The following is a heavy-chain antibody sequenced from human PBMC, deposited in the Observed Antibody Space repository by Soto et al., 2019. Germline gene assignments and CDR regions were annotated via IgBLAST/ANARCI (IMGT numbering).Heavy chain of an antibody. Sequence: QITLKESGPTLVKPTQTLTLTCTFSGFSPSTSGVGVGWIRQPPGKALEWLALIYWDDDKRYSPSLKSRLTITKDTSKNQVVLTMTNMDPVDTATYYCAHRPSYCSGGSCYSSWGQGTLVTVSS. J-gene: IGHJ5*02. D-gene: IGHD2-15*01. CDR1: GFSPSTSGVG. V-gene: IGHV2-5*02. CDR3: AHRPSYCSGGSCYSS. CDR2: IYWDDDK.